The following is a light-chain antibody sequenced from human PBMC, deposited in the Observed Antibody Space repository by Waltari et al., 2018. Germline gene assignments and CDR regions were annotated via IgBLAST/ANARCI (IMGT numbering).Light chain of an antibody. CDR2: RND. V-gene: IGLV1-44*01. J-gene: IGLJ3*02. Sequence: QSVLTQPPSASGTPGQRVTISCSGTSSNLGNNVVNWYQQVPGTAPKLLIYRNDLRPSGVPDRFSASKSGTSASLAISGLQSEDVAEYYCASWDDSLNGHWVFGGGTMVTVL. CDR3: ASWDDSLNGHWV. CDR1: SSNLGNNV.